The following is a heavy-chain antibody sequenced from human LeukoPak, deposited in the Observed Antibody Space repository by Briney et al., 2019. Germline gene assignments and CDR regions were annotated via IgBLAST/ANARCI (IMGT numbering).Heavy chain of an antibody. CDR1: GYTFTSYD. J-gene: IGHJ4*02. CDR2: TNPNSGHT. V-gene: IGHV1-8*01. CDR3: ARSEKNYFDSRGDDY. D-gene: IGHD3-22*01. Sequence: ASVKVSCKASGYTFTSYDINWVRQATGQGLEWMGWTNPNSGHTGYAQKFLGRITMTRNTSISTAYMELSSLRYDDTAVYFCARSEKNYFDSRGDDYWGQGTLVTVSS.